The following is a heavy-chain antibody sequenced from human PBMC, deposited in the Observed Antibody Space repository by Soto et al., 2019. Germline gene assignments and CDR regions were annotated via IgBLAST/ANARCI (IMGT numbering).Heavy chain of an antibody. D-gene: IGHD5-12*01. CDR3: ARHHGPTTSENWFDP. Sequence: QVHLVQSGVEVKTPGASVKVSCQASGYTFFTYDISWVRQAPGQGLEWMGWISTYSVDTKYAQKFQGRVTMTTDTSTTTAYLELRRLRSDDTAVYYCARHHGPTTSENWFDPWGQGTLVTVSS. CDR2: ISTYSVDT. V-gene: IGHV1-18*01. CDR1: GYTFFTYD. J-gene: IGHJ5*02.